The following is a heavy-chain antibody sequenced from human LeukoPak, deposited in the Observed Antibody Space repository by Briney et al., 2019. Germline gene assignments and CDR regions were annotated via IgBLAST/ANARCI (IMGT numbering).Heavy chain of an antibody. CDR3: MRYDSSRFDP. CDR1: GFTFSGYG. V-gene: IGHV3-30*19. D-gene: IGHD3-3*01. Sequence: GGSLRLSCAGSGFTFSGYGMHWVRQAPGKGLQWVTAIAYDGSRKHYAASVKGRFTISRDNYMNTMDLKMTSLRVEDTAVYLCMRYDSSRFDPWGEGALVIVSS. J-gene: IGHJ5*02. CDR2: IAYDGSRK.